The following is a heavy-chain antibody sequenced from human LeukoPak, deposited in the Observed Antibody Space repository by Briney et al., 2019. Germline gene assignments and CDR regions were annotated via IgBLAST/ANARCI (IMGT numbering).Heavy chain of an antibody. Sequence: SGGSLRLSCAASGFTFSSYAMHWVRQAPGKGLEWVAVISYDGSNKYYADSVKGRFTISRDNSKNTLYLQMNSLRAEDTAVYYCARDYGSGWPRYYMDVWGKGTTVTVSS. V-gene: IGHV3-30-3*01. D-gene: IGHD6-19*01. CDR2: ISYDGSNK. J-gene: IGHJ6*03. CDR3: ARDYGSGWPRYYMDV. CDR1: GFTFSSYA.